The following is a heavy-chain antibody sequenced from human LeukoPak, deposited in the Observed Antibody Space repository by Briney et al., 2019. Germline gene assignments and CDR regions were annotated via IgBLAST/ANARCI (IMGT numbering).Heavy chain of an antibody. J-gene: IGHJ4*02. CDR2: ISGDGART. CDR3: AKTVVVITFRFDS. D-gene: IGHD2-21*01. V-gene: IGHV3-23*01. Sequence: GGSLRLSCAASGFSFNNYVMSWVRQAPGKGLEWDSAISGDGARTYYADSVKGRFTISRDNSKNTLDLQMNSLRAEDTAIYYCAKTVVVITFRFDSWGQGSLVTVSS. CDR1: GFSFNNYV.